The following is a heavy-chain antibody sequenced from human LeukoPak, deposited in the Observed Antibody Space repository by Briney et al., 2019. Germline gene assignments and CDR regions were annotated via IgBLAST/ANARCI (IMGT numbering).Heavy chain of an antibody. J-gene: IGHJ3*02. Sequence: PGGSLRLSCAASGFSFSNYVMHWVRQAPGKGLEYVSAIMPNGETRGYASSMKGRFTISRDNSKNSLYLQMGILRAEDVAIYYCARDRDGGFAFDIWGQGTLVTVS. V-gene: IGHV3-64*01. CDR3: ARDRDGGFAFDI. D-gene: IGHD2-15*01. CDR2: IMPNGETR. CDR1: GFSFSNYV.